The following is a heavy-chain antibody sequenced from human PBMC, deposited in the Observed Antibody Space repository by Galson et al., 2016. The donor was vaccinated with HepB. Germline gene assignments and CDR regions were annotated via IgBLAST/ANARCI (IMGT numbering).Heavy chain of an antibody. CDR3: ASQGYCGGDCYKGLGAFDI. CDR1: GLTYSSLA. CDR2: ISGSGGST. J-gene: IGHJ3*02. Sequence: SLRLSCAASGLTYSSLAMSWVRQAPGKGLEWVSGISGSGGSTYYADSVKGRFTITRDSSLYLQMNSLRVEDTAVYCCASQGYCGGDCYKGLGAFDIWGPGTMVTVSS. V-gene: IGHV3-23*01. D-gene: IGHD2-21*02.